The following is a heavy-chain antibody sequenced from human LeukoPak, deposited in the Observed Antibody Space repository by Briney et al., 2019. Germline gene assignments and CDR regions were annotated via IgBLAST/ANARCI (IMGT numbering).Heavy chain of an antibody. CDR3: ARDYHNKGHDY. CDR1: GLTLSDCC. CDR2: IYPGGGVI. Sequence: PGESLRLSCAASGLTLSDCCMSWIRQAPGKGLECVAYIYPGGGVIYYADSVKGRFTIFRDNTKNSLYLQMSSLRAEDTAIYYCARDYHNKGHDYWGPGTLVTVSS. J-gene: IGHJ4*02. D-gene: IGHD2/OR15-2a*01. V-gene: IGHV3-11*01.